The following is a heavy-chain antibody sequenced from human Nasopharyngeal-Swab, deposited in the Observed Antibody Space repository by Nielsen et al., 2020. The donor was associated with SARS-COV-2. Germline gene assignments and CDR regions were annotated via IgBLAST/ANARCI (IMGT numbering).Heavy chain of an antibody. CDR2: IHHSGST. CDR1: GGSFSGYY. CDR3: ARGPVRYDFWSGYYCGFDY. V-gene: IGHV4-34*01. D-gene: IGHD3-3*01. Sequence: SETLSLTCAVYGGSFSGYYWSWIRQPPGKGLEWIGEIHHSGSTDYNPSLESRVTISVDTSKNQFSLKLSSVTAADTAVFYCARGPVRYDFWSGYYCGFDYWGQGTLVTVSS. J-gene: IGHJ4*02.